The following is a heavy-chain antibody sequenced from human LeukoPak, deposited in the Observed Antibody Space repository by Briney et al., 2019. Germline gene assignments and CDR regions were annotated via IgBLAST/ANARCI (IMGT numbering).Heavy chain of an antibody. CDR1: GFTFTYAW. J-gene: IGHJ1*01. CDR3: STAVNGSYFD. Sequence: GGSLRLSCAASGFTFTYAWMTWVRQAPGKGLEGVGRIKSNPDGGTADYAAPGKGRFTISRDDSRNTLYLQMNNLEIDDTAVYFCSTAVNGSYFDWGQGTLVIVSS. CDR2: IKSNPDGGTA. V-gene: IGHV3-15*01. D-gene: IGHD1-26*01.